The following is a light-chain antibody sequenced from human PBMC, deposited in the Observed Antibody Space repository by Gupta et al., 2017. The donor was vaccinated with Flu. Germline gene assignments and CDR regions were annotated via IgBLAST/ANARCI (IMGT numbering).Light chain of an antibody. CDR1: QDINIW. J-gene: IGKJ1*01. CDR2: MAS. CDR3: QEDDYYPWT. V-gene: IGKV1-5*03. Sequence: DIQMTQSPSTLSASVGDRVTITCRASQDINIWLAWYQQKPGKAPKLLINMASNLKSGVPSRFSGSGSGTEFSLTISSLQPDDYATYYCQEDDYYPWTFGQGTKVEIK.